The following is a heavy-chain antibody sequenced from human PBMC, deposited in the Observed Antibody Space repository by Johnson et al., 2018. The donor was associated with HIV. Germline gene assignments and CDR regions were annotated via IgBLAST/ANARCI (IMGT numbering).Heavy chain of an antibody. CDR2: IKQDGSEK. D-gene: IGHD2-21*02. V-gene: IGHV3-7*04. Sequence: VQLVESGGGLVKPGGSLTLSCAAFEFTFSNAWMTWVRQAPGKGLEWVANIKQDGSEKYYVDSVKGRFTISRDNSKNTLYLQMNSLRAEDTAVYYCARPHIVVVTAGYAFDIWGQGTMVIVSS. J-gene: IGHJ3*02. CDR1: EFTFSNAW. CDR3: ARPHIVVVTAGYAFDI.